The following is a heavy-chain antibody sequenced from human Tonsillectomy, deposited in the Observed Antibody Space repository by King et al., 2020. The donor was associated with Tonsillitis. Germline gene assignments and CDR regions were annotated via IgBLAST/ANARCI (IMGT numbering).Heavy chain of an antibody. Sequence: QLVQSGAEVKKPGSSVKVSCKASGGTFSSYAICWVRQAPGQGLEWMGGIIPIFGTANYAQKFQGRVTITADESTSTAYMELSSLRSEDTAVYYCARGGNYYDSSGYYNFDYWGQGTLVTVSS. V-gene: IGHV1-69*12. D-gene: IGHD3-22*01. CDR3: ARGGNYYDSSGYYNFDY. CDR1: GGTFSSYA. J-gene: IGHJ4*02. CDR2: IIPIFGTA.